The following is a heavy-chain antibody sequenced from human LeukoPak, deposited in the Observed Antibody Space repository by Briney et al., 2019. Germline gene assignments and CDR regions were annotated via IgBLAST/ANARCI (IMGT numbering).Heavy chain of an antibody. CDR3: ARGENNYGYYYFDY. V-gene: IGHV3-21*01. CDR1: VFTFSSYS. J-gene: IGHJ4*02. D-gene: IGHD5-24*01. CDR2: ISISSNYI. Sequence: GGSLRLSCAASVFTFSSYSVNGVRQAPGKGLEWVSSISISSNYIYYADSVKGRFNIPRDNAKNSLYLQINSLRAEDTSVYYCARGENNYGYYYFDYWGQGTLVTVSS.